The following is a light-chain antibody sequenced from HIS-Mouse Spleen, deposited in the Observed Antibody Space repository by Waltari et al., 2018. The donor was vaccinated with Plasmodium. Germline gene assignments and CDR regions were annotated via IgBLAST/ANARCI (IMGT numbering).Light chain of an antibody. J-gene: IGLJ2*01. CDR1: SLRSYY. CDR3: NSRDSSGNHLGVV. V-gene: IGLV3-19*01. Sequence: SSELTQDPAVSVALGQTVRITCQGDSLRSYYASWYQQKPGQAPVLVIYGKNNRPSGNPDRFSGSSSGNTASLTSTGAQAEDEADYYCNSRDSSGNHLGVVFGGGTKLTGL. CDR2: GKN.